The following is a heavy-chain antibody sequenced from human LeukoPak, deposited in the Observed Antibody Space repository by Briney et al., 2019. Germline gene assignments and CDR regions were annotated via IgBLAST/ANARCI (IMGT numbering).Heavy chain of an antibody. V-gene: IGHV1-69*05. J-gene: IGHJ5*02. CDR1: GGTFSSYA. CDR3: VSGRSYYGSGSYYWFDP. CDR2: IIPIFGTA. Sequence: GSSVKVSCKASGGTFSSYAISWVRQAPGQGLEWMGGIIPIFGTANYAQKFQGRVTITTDESTSTAYMELSSLRSEDTAVYYCVSGRSYYGSGSYYWFDPWGQGTLVTVSS. D-gene: IGHD3-10*01.